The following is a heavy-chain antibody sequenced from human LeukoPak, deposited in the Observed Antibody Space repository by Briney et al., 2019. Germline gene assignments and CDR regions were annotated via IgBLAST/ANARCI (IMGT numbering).Heavy chain of an antibody. D-gene: IGHD2-2*01. CDR1: GYTLTELS. V-gene: IGHV1-24*01. Sequence: ASVKVSRKVSGYTLTELSMHWVRQAPGKGPEWMGGFDPEDGETIYAQKFQGRVTMTEDTSTDTAYMELSSLRSEDTAVYYCATAHCSSTSCYPHDAFDIWGQGTMVTVSS. J-gene: IGHJ3*02. CDR3: ATAHCSSTSCYPHDAFDI. CDR2: FDPEDGET.